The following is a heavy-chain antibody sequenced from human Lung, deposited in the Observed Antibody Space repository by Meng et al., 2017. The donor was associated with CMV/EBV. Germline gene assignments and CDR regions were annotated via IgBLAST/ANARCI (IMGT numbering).Heavy chain of an antibody. CDR3: AREAGRYYSSGSYLV. CDR1: GGPFSGYY. J-gene: IGHJ4*02. CDR2: INHRGST. V-gene: IGHV4-34*01. Sequence: VYGGPFSGYYWSWIRQPPGKGLGWIGEINHRGSTNYTPSLRSRVSISVDTSKSQFSLKLTSVTAADTAVYYCAREAGRYYSSGSYLVWGQGTLVTVSS. D-gene: IGHD3-10*01.